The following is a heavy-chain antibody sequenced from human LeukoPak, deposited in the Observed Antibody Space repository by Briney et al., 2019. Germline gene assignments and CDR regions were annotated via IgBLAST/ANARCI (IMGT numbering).Heavy chain of an antibody. Sequence: GGSLRLSCAASGFTFSDSAMHWVRQSSGKGLEWIVRIRSKPNNYATAYTASVKGRFTISRDDSKSTAYLQMSSLKTEDTAVYYCATAVAGVWNFDYWGQGILVTVSS. CDR3: ATAVAGVWNFDY. CDR2: IRSKPNNYAT. V-gene: IGHV3-73*01. J-gene: IGHJ4*02. D-gene: IGHD3-10*01. CDR1: GFTFSDSA.